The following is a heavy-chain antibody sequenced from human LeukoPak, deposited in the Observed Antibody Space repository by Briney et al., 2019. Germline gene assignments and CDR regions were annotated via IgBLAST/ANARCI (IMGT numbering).Heavy chain of an antibody. CDR3: ARDRARMYYYDSSGWYYFDY. Sequence: ASVKVSCKASGYTFTSYGISRVRQAPGQGLEWMGWISAYNGNTNYAQKLQGRVTMTTDTSTSTAYMELRSLRSDDTAVYYCARDRARMYYYDSSGWYYFDYWGQGTLVTVSS. CDR2: ISAYNGNT. V-gene: IGHV1-18*01. CDR1: GYTFTSYG. D-gene: IGHD3-22*01. J-gene: IGHJ4*02.